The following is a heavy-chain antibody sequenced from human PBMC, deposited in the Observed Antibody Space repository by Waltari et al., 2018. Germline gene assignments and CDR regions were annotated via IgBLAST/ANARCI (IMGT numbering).Heavy chain of an antibody. CDR1: W. D-gene: IGHD1-26*01. CDR3: VRAGWELDH. J-gene: IGHJ1*01. V-gene: IGHV3-7*03. CDR2: IKEDSTRT. Sequence: WMAWVRQAPGKGQEGVASIKEDSTRTYYVHSVKGRFTISKDDSQNSLSWQMSSLRVDDTAVYYCVRAGWELDHWGQGTLVTVSP.